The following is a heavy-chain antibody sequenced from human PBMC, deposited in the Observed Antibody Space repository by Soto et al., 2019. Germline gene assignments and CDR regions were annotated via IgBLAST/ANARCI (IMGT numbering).Heavy chain of an antibody. V-gene: IGHV3-30*04. J-gene: IGHJ4*02. Sequence: GGSLRLSCAVSGFTFTAFAIHWARQAPGKGLEWVAVISYDGRDSHYADSVKGRLTISRDNSKNTVFLHINSLTTEDTAVYYCAKDRYFDSYHLDYWGQGTRVTVSS. D-gene: IGHD3-9*01. CDR3: AKDRYFDSYHLDY. CDR1: GFTFTAFA. CDR2: ISYDGRDS.